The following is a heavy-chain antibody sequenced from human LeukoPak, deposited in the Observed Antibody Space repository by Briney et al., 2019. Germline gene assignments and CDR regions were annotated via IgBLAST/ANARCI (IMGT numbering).Heavy chain of an antibody. V-gene: IGHV3-74*01. CDR3: AREWSQFGELPDY. CDR2: TKSDRSST. CDR1: GFTFSNHW. Sequence: GGSLRLSCAASGFTFSNHWMHWVRQAPGKGLVWVSRTKSDRSSTTYADSVKGRFTISRDNAKNTLYLQMSSLRPEDTAVYYCAREWSQFGELPDYWGQGTLVTVSS. J-gene: IGHJ4*02. D-gene: IGHD3-10*01.